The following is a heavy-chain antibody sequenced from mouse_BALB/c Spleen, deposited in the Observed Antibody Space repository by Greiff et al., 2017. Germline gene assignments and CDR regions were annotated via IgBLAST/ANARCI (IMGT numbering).Heavy chain of an antibody. Sequence: LQQPGSELVRPGASVKLSCKASGYTFTSYWMHWVKQRPGQGLEWIGNIYPGSGSTNYDEKFKSKATLTVDTSSSTAYMQLSSLTSEDSAVYYCTRQRTYGYDWFAYWGQGTLVTVSA. CDR1: GYTFTSYW. J-gene: IGHJ3*01. V-gene: IGHV1S22*01. CDR3: TRQRTYGYDWFAY. D-gene: IGHD2-2*01. CDR2: IYPGSGST.